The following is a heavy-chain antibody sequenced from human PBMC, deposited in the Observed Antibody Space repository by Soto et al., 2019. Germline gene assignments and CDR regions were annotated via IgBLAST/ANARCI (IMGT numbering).Heavy chain of an antibody. CDR3: ARGRYSSSWYAPVFDY. V-gene: IGHV4-34*01. Sequence: QVQLQQWGAGLLKPSETLSLTCAVYGGSFSGYYWSWIRQPPGKGLEWIGEIKHSGSTNYNPSLKSRVTISVDTSKHQFSLKLSSVTAADTAVYYCARGRYSSSWYAPVFDYWGQGTLVTVSS. CDR2: IKHSGST. D-gene: IGHD6-13*01. CDR1: GGSFSGYY. J-gene: IGHJ4*02.